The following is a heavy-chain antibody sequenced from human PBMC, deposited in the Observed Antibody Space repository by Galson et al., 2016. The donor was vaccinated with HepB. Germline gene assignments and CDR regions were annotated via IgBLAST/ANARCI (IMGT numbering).Heavy chain of an antibody. J-gene: IGHJ5*02. Sequence: SVKVSCKASGGTFSSYAISWVRQAPGQGLEWMGGIIPMFGTTNYAQKFQGRVTITAGESASTGYMELSSLRSDDTAVYYCARGPISANGFDPWGQGTLVTVPS. V-gene: IGHV1-69*13. D-gene: IGHD3-9*01. CDR3: ARGPISANGFDP. CDR1: GGTFSSYA. CDR2: IIPMFGTT.